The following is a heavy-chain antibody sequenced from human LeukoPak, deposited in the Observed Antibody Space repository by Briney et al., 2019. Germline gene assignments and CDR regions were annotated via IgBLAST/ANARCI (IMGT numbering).Heavy chain of an antibody. CDR2: IYYSGST. V-gene: IGHV4-59*01. CDR1: GGSISSYY. D-gene: IGHD6-13*01. Sequence: SETLSLTCTVSGGSISSYYWSWIRQPPGKGLEWIGYIYYSGSTNYNPSLKSRVTISVDTSKNQFSLKLSSVTAADTAVYYCARLAAAGTGGSYYFDYWGQGTLVTVSS. CDR3: ARLAAAGTGGSYYFDY. J-gene: IGHJ4*02.